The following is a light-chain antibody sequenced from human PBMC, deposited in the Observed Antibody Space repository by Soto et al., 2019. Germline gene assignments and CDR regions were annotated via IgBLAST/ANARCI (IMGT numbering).Light chain of an antibody. CDR2: GAS. V-gene: IGKV3-20*01. J-gene: IGKJ1*01. CDR1: QSVSSSY. Sequence: EIVLTQSPGTLSLSQWEGATLSCRASQSVSSSYFAWYQQKPGQAPRLLIYGASSRATGIPDRFSGSGSGTDFTLTISRLEPGDFAVYYCQQCGSSAWSFGRATEAETK. CDR3: QQCGSSAWS.